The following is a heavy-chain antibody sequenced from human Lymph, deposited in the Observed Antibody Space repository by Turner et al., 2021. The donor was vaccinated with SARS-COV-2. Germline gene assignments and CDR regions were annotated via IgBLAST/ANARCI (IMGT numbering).Heavy chain of an antibody. CDR1: GGTFSSYA. CDR2: IIPILRIA. D-gene: IGHD3-10*01. Sequence: QVQLVQSGAEVKKPGSSVKVSCKASGGTFSSYAISWVRQAPGQGLEWMGGIIPILRIATSAQKFQGRVTLTADKSTSTAYMELSSLRSEDTAVFYCARVVGGFGELGYYYYYGMDVWGQGTTVTVSS. CDR3: ARVVGGFGELGYYYYYGMDV. J-gene: IGHJ6*02. V-gene: IGHV1-69*10.